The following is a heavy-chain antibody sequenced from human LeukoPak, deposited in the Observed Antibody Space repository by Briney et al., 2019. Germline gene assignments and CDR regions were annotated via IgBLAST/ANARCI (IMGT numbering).Heavy chain of an antibody. CDR2: INAGNGNT. J-gene: IGHJ5*02. D-gene: IGHD3-3*01. V-gene: IGHV1-3*01. CDR3: ARGLSHFDFWSGYYPSLNWFDP. CDR1: GYTFTSYA. Sequence: ASVKVSCKASGYTFTSYAMHWVRQAPGQRLEWMGWINAGNGNTKYSQKFQGRVTITRDTSASTAYMELSSLRSEDTAVYYCARGLSHFDFWSGYYPSLNWFDPWGQGTLVTVSS.